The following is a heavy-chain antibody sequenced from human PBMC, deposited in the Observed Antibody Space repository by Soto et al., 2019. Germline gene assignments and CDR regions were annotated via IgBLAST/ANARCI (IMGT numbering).Heavy chain of an antibody. D-gene: IGHD3-16*01. V-gene: IGHV3-64*02. J-gene: IGHJ4*02. Sequence: GGSLRLSCVASGFTFSSYAMHWVRQAPGKGLEYVSAISNNGDGTYYADSVKGRFTISRDNSKNTLYLQMGSLRAEDLAFYYCSRAPRLTLLYDYWGQATLVTDSS. CDR1: GFTFSSYA. CDR2: ISNNGDGT. CDR3: SRAPRLTLLYDY.